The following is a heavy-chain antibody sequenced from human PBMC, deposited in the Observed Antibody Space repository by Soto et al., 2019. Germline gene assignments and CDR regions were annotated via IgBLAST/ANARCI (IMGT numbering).Heavy chain of an antibody. D-gene: IGHD1-26*01. V-gene: IGHV3-33*01. CDR3: ATSGSYRNAKGYYFDY. Sequence: GGSLRLSCAASGFTFSSYGMHWVRQAPGKGLEWVAVIWYDGSNKYYADSVKGRFTISRDNSKNTLYLQMNSLRAEDTAVYYCATSGSYRNAKGYYFDYWGQGTLVTVSS. CDR1: GFTFSSYG. J-gene: IGHJ4*02. CDR2: IWYDGSNK.